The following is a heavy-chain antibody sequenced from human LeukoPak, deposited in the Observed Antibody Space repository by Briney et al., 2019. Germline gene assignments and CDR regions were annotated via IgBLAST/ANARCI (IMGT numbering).Heavy chain of an antibody. V-gene: IGHV4-59*01. CDR1: CGSISSYY. CDR2: IYYSGST. D-gene: IGHD1-20*01. Sequence: SETLSLTCTVSCGSISSYYWSWLRQPPGKGLEWIGYIYYSGSTNYNPSLKSRVTISVDTSKNQFSLKLSSVTAADTTVYYCARDHGITGTDPFDYWGQGTLVTVSS. J-gene: IGHJ4*02. CDR3: ARDHGITGTDPFDY.